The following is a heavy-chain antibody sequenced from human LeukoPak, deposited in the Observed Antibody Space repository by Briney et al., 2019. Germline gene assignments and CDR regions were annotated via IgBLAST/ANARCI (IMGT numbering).Heavy chain of an antibody. J-gene: IGHJ4*02. CDR2: ISSSSSYI. V-gene: IGHV3-21*01. D-gene: IGHD3-16*02. Sequence: GGSLRLSCAASGFTFSSYSMNWVRQAPGKGLEWVSSISSSSSYIYYADSVKGRFTISRVNAKNSLYLQMNSLRAEDTAVYYCARHDYVWGSYRVLDYWRQGTLVTVSS. CDR1: GFTFSSYS. CDR3: ARHDYVWGSYRVLDY.